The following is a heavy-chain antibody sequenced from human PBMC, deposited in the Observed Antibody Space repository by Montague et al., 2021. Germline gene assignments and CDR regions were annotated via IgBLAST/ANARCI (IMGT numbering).Heavy chain of an antibody. CDR2: VSHGGRP. V-gene: IGHV4-38-2*02. J-gene: IGHJ6*03. CDR3: ARERDRYYYMDI. CDR1: RSLINSDYY. Sequence: SGTLSLTCTVSRSLINSDYYWGWIRQPPGKGLEWMGSVSHGGRPYYNPSLKSRVTISVDTSNNHFSLKLSSVTAADTAMYYCARERDRYYYMDIWGKGTTITVSS.